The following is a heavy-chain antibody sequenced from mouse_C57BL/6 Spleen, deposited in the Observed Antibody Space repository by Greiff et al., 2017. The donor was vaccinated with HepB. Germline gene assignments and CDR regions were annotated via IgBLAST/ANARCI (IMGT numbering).Heavy chain of an antibody. CDR1: GYTFTSYW. CDR3: ARRKDLIVLDFDY. V-gene: IGHV1-69*01. Sequence: QVQLKQPGAELVMPGASVKLSCKASGYTFTSYWMHWVKQRPGQGLEWIGEIDPSDSYTNYNQKFKGKSTLTVDKSSSTAYMQLSSLTSEDSAVYYCARRKDLIVLDFDYWGQGTTLTVSS. CDR2: IDPSDSYT. D-gene: IGHD2-5*01. J-gene: IGHJ2*01.